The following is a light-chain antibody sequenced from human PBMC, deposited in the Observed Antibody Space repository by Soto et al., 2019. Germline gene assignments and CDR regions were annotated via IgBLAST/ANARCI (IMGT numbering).Light chain of an antibody. Sequence: EIVLTQSSGTLSLSPGERATLSCRASQSVRSSYLAWYQQKPGQAPRLLIYGASSRATGIPDRFSGSGSGTDFTLTISRLEPEDFAVYNCQQYGSSPYTFGQGTKLEIK. J-gene: IGKJ2*01. V-gene: IGKV3-20*01. CDR3: QQYGSSPYT. CDR2: GAS. CDR1: QSVRSSY.